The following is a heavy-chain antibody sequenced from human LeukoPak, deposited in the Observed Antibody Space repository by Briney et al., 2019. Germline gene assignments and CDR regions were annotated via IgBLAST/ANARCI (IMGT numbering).Heavy chain of an antibody. D-gene: IGHD4-17*01. CDR1: GYTFTGYY. Sequence: ASVKVSCKASGYTFTGYYMHWVRQAPGHGLEWMGWINPNSGGTNYAQKFQGRVTMTRDTSISTAYMELSRLRSDDTAVYYCARVGISTVMYYYYMDVWGKGTTVTVSS. V-gene: IGHV1-2*02. CDR2: INPNSGGT. J-gene: IGHJ6*03. CDR3: ARVGISTVMYYYYMDV.